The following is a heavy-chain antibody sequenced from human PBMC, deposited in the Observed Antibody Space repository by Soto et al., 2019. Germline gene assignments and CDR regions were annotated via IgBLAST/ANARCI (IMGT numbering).Heavy chain of an antibody. CDR1: GFTFSSYS. CDR2: ISSSTSTI. CDR3: ARDLYGDYIFDY. J-gene: IGHJ4*02. V-gene: IGHV3-48*01. Sequence: GSLRLSCAASGFTFSSYSMNWFRQAPGKGLEWVSYISSSTSTIYYADSVKGRFTISRDNAKNSLYLQMNSLRAEDTAVYYCARDLYGDYIFDYWGQGTLVTVSS. D-gene: IGHD4-17*01.